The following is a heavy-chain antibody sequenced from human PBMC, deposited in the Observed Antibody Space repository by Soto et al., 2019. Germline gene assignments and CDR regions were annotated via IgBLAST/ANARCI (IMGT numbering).Heavy chain of an antibody. CDR3: ARTGYSGSYRPYYYYGMDV. D-gene: IGHD1-26*01. CDR1: GGSISSSSYY. CDR2: IYYSGST. V-gene: IGHV4-39*01. J-gene: IGHJ6*02. Sequence: PSETLSLTCTVSGGSISSSSYYWGWIRQPPGKGLEWIGSIYYSGSTYYNPSLKSRVTISVDTSKNQFSLKLSSVTAADTAVYYCARTGYSGSYRPYYYYGMDVWGQGTTVTVSS.